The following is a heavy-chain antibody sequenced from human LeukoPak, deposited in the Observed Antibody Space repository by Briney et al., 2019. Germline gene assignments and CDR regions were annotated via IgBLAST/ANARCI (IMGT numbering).Heavy chain of an antibody. D-gene: IGHD6-13*01. V-gene: IGHV4-59*01. CDR1: RGAISSYY. CDR2: IYYTRTT. J-gene: IGHJ4*02. Sequence: SETLSLTCTVSRGAISSYYWSWIRQPPGKGREWIGYIYYTRTTNYNPSLTSRDTISVDASKSPLPLELTSVTAADTAVYYCARSPVRIAAPGRAFDYWGQGTLVTVSS. CDR3: ARSPVRIAAPGRAFDY.